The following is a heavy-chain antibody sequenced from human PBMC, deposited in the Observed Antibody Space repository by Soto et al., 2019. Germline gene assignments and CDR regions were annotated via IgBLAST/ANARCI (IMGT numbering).Heavy chain of an antibody. Sequence: QLQLQESGPGLVKPSETLSLTCTVSGGSISSSSYYWGWIRQPPGKGLEWIGSIYYSGSTYYNPSLKCRVTISVDTSKNQFSLKLSSVTAADTAVYYCARPTLGDALAFDIWGQGTMVTVSS. J-gene: IGHJ3*02. V-gene: IGHV4-39*01. CDR1: GGSISSSSYY. D-gene: IGHD3-16*01. CDR3: ARPTLGDALAFDI. CDR2: IYYSGST.